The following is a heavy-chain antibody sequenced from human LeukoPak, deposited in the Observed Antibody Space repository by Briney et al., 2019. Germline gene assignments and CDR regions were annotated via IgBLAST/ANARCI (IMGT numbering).Heavy chain of an antibody. CDR2: IKQDGSEK. V-gene: IGHV3-7*01. J-gene: IGHJ4*02. CDR3: ARNDFWSGYRYFDY. CDR1: GFTFSSYW. Sequence: GGSLRLSCAASGFTFSSYWMSWVRQAPGKGLEWVANIKQDGSEKYYVDSVKGRFTISRDNAKNSLYLQMNSLRAEDTAVYYCARNDFWSGYRYFDYWGQGTLVTVSS. D-gene: IGHD3-3*01.